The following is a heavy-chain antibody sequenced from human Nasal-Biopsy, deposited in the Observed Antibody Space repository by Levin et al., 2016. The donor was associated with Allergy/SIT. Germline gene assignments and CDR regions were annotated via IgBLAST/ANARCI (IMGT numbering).Heavy chain of an antibody. D-gene: IGHD2-21*02. Sequence: GESLKISCAASGFTFSVYGIHWVRQAPGKGPEWVALIWDDGSNKFYADSVKGRFTISRDNSKNTVYLQMNNLRAEDTAVYYCARDRCGGNCQPKAQYFDPWGQGTLVTVSS. J-gene: IGHJ5*02. V-gene: IGHV3-33*01. CDR2: IWDDGSNK. CDR1: GFTFSVYG. CDR3: ARDRCGGNCQPKAQYFDP.